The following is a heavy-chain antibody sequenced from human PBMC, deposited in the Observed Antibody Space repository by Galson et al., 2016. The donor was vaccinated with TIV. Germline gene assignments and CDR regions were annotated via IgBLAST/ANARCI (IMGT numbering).Heavy chain of an antibody. CDR2: IYPGDSDT. CDR1: GYSFTKFW. Sequence: QSGAEVKKPGESLKISCEGSGYSFTKFWIAWVRQMPGKGLEWMGTIYPGDSDTRYNPSFQGQVTISADKSNSTAYLQWSSLKTTDTDMYFCARHATGVCTKITCYTEGYFDLWGRGTLVTVSS. V-gene: IGHV5-51*01. CDR3: ARHATGVCTKITCYTEGYFDL. D-gene: IGHD2-2*02. J-gene: IGHJ2*01.